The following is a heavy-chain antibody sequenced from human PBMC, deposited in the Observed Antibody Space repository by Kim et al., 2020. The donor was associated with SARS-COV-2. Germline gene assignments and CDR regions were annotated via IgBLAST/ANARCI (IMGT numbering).Heavy chain of an antibody. J-gene: IGHJ2*01. V-gene: IGHV4-59*01. CDR3: ARGMYYFGSGRKPLYWYFDL. D-gene: IGHD3-10*01. CDR1: GGSISNYY. CDR2: IYYNGAT. Sequence: SETLSLTCAVSGGSISNYYWSWIRQPPGKEPEWIGYIYYNGATKYNPSLKSRVTISVDTSKNQFSLNLRSLTPADTAVYYCARGMYYFGSGRKPLYWYFDLWGRGTPVRVSP.